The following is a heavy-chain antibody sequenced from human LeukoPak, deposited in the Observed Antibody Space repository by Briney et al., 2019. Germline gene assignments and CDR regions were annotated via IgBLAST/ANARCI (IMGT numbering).Heavy chain of an antibody. CDR3: AHGAMYQLDY. CDR1: GFSFSSHG. J-gene: IGHJ4*02. D-gene: IGHD2-2*01. V-gene: IGHV3-23*01. Sequence: GGSLRLSCAASGFSFSSHGMSWVREAPGKGLEWVSGIIGGAGSTYYADSVKGRFTISGDNSKNTLFLRMNSLRAEDTAVYYCAHGAMYQLDYWGQGTPVTVSS. CDR2: IIGGAGST.